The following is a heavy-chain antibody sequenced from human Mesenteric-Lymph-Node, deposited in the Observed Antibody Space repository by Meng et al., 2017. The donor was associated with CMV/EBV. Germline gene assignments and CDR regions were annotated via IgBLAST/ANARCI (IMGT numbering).Heavy chain of an antibody. V-gene: IGHV2-5*02. Sequence: QLTLKEFGPTLLQPTQTLTRTCTFSGFSLSTSGVGVGWIRQPPGKALEWLALIYWDDDKRYSPSLKSRLTITKDTSKNQVVLTMTNMDPVDTATYYCAHSSGIAAAGPFYFDYWGQGTLVTVSS. CDR2: IYWDDDK. CDR1: GFSLSTSGVG. CDR3: AHSSGIAAAGPFYFDY. J-gene: IGHJ4*02. D-gene: IGHD6-13*01.